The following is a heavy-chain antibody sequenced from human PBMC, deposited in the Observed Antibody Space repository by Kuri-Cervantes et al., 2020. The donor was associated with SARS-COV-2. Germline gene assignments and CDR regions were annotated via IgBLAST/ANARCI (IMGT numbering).Heavy chain of an antibody. CDR3: TRHDY. CDR2: IKQDGSEK. V-gene: IGHV3-7*03. Sequence: GGSLRLSCAASGFTFSNAWMSWVRQAPGKGLEWVANIKQDGSEKYYVDSVKGRFTISRDNSKNTLYLQMNSLRAEDTALYYCTRHDYWGQGTLVTVSS. J-gene: IGHJ4*02. CDR1: GFTFSNAW.